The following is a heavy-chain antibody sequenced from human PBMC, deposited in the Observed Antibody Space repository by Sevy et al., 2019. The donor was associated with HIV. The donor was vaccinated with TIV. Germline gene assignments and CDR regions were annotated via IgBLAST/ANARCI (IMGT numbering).Heavy chain of an antibody. Sequence: GGYLRLSCAASGFIFSSYWMHWVRQAPGKGLVWVSRINSDGSSTSYADSVKGRFTISRDNAQNTLYLQMNSLRAEDTAVYYCARDYEYTVMVPVCYWGHGTLVTVSS. CDR2: INSDGSST. D-gene: IGHD5-18*01. CDR1: GFIFSSYW. V-gene: IGHV3-74*01. J-gene: IGHJ4*01. CDR3: ARDYEYTVMVPVCY.